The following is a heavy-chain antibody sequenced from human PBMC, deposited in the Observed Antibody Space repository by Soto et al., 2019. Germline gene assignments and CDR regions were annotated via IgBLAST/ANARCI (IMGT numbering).Heavy chain of an antibody. D-gene: IGHD3-16*01. CDR3: AKFNFCSIIWGLRPLFYFYFGMDV. CDR1: GFTFSSYA. Sequence: GGSLRLSCAASGFTFSSYAMSWVRQAPGKGLEWVSAISGSGGSTYYADSVKGRFTISRDNSKNTLYLQMNSLRAEDTAVYYCAKFNFCSIIWGLRPLFYFYFGMDVWGQGTTVTVSS. V-gene: IGHV3-23*01. J-gene: IGHJ6*02. CDR2: ISGSGGST.